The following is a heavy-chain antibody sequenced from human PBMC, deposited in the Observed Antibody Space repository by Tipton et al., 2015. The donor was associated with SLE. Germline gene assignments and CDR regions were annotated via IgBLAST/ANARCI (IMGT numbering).Heavy chain of an antibody. J-gene: IGHJ6*02. CDR2: IHYSGST. CDR1: GGSISSHY. D-gene: IGHD5-12*01. CDR3: ARRGGWLRFYYYGMDV. Sequence: TLSLTCTVSGGSISSHYWSWIRQSPGKGLEWIGYIHYSGSTNYDPSLKSRVTISVDTSKNQFSLKLSSVTAADTAVYYCARRGGWLRFYYYGMDVWGQGTTVTVSS. V-gene: IGHV4-59*11.